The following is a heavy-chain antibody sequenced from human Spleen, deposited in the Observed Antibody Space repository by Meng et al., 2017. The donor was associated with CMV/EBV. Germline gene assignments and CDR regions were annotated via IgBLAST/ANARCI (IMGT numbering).Heavy chain of an antibody. D-gene: IGHD4-23*01. CDR2: IIPIFGTA. Sequence: KGSGGTFSSYAIGWVQQAPGQGHEWMGGIIPIFGTANYAQKFQGRVTITTDESTSTAYMELSSLRSEDTAVYYCARDYGGNSGLGYWGQGTLVTVSS. CDR3: ARDYGGNSGLGY. CDR1: GGTFSSYA. V-gene: IGHV1-69*05. J-gene: IGHJ4*02.